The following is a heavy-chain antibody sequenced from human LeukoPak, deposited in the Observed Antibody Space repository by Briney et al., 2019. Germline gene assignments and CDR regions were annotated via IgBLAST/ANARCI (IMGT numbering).Heavy chain of an antibody. CDR2: IIPIFGTA. CDR3: ARDGTFNQVIVATKTSPLGY. Sequence: SVKVSCKASGGTFSSYAISWVRQAPGQGLEWMGEIIPIFGTANYAQKFQGKVTITADKSTSTAYMELSSLRSEDTAVYYCARDGTFNQVIVATKTSPLGYWGQGTLVTVSS. V-gene: IGHV1-69*06. D-gene: IGHD5-12*01. J-gene: IGHJ4*02. CDR1: GGTFSSYA.